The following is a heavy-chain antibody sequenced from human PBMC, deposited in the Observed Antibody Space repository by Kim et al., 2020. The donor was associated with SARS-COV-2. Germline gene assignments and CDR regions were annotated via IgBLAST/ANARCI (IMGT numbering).Heavy chain of an antibody. D-gene: IGHD3-22*01. Sequence: GGSLRRSCAASGFTFSNYAMHWVRQAPGKGLEWVAVISNDGTNKYYVDSVKGRFTISRDSSKSTLYLQMNSLRPEDTAVYYCARAQGGYYYDSSGYYSSFDYWGQGTLVTVSS. J-gene: IGHJ4*02. CDR2: ISNDGTNK. V-gene: IGHV3-30*04. CDR3: ARAQGGYYYDSSGYYSSFDY. CDR1: GFTFSNYA.